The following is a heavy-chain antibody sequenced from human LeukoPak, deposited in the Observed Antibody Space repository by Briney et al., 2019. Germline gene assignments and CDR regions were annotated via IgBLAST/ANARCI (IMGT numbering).Heavy chain of an antibody. Sequence: GESLQISCKGSGYSFTSYWIGWVRQMPGKGLEWMGIIYPGDSDTRYSPSFQGQVTISADKSISTAYLQWSSLKASDTAMYYCARQMIGSGYYMDVWGKGTTVTVSS. D-gene: IGHD3-22*01. CDR1: GYSFTSYW. V-gene: IGHV5-51*01. CDR2: IYPGDSDT. J-gene: IGHJ6*03. CDR3: ARQMIGSGYYMDV.